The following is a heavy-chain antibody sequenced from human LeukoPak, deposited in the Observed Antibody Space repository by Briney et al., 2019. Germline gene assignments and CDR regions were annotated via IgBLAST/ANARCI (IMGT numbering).Heavy chain of an antibody. CDR3: ARVFDTYYMDV. CDR2: INPKSSGT. CDR1: GYTFTSHG. Sequence: GASVKVSCKASGYTFTSHGISWVRQAPGQGLEWMGWINPKSSGTNYAQKFQDRVTMTSDTSISTAYMELMRLRSDDTAVYYCARVFDTYYMDVWGKGTTVTVSS. V-gene: IGHV1-2*02. J-gene: IGHJ6*03.